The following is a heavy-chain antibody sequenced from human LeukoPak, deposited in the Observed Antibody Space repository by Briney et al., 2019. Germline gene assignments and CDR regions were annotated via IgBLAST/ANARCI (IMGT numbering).Heavy chain of an antibody. CDR2: IHSSGST. D-gene: IGHD3-10*01. Sequence: PSETLSLTCSVSGGSINAFYWSWIRQPAGKGLEWIGRIHSSGSTNYSPSLKSRVTMLLDPSKNQFSLSLISVTAADTAVYYCAREADHYGSGSLDYWGQGTLVTVSS. V-gene: IGHV4-4*07. J-gene: IGHJ4*02. CDR1: GGSINAFY. CDR3: AREADHYGSGSLDY.